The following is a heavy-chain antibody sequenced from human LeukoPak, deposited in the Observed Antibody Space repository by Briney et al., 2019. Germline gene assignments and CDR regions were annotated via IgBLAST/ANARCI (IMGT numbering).Heavy chain of an antibody. Sequence: ETLSLTCTVSGYSISSDYYWGWIRQPPGKGLEWIGSIHRSGSTYYNPSLESRVTISVDTSKNQFSLMLSAVTAADTAVYYCARDVGATGHGYWGQGALVTVSS. CDR1: GYSISSDYY. CDR3: ARDVGATGHGY. J-gene: IGHJ4*02. D-gene: IGHD1-26*01. CDR2: IHRSGST. V-gene: IGHV4-38-2*02.